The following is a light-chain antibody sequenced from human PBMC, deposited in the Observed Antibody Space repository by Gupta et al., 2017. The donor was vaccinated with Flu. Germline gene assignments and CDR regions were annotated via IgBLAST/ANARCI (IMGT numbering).Light chain of an antibody. CDR2: EVT. CDR3: SSYTHNTASIIAWV. V-gene: IGLV2-14*03. J-gene: IGLJ3*02. Sequence: QSALTQPASVSGSPGQSITISCTGTSGDVGDYNRVSWYQQHPGKAPKLIIYEVTNRPSGVSNRFSGSKSGNTASLTIPGLQVDDEADYYCSSYTHNTASIIAWVFGGGTKVTVL. CDR1: SGDVGDYNR.